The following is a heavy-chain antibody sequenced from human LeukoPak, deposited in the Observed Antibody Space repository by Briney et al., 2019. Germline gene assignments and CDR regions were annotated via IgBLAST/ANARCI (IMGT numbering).Heavy chain of an antibody. Sequence: GGSLRLSCAASGISFSRHWMQWVRHGPGKGLVWVSRINSDGSSTDYADSVKGRFTISRDNAKNTLFLQMNSLRAEDTAVYYCARASNLYSHYYYYGMDVWGQGTTVTVSS. V-gene: IGHV3-74*01. CDR3: ARASNLYSHYYYYGMDV. CDR1: GISFSRHW. D-gene: IGHD5-12*01. CDR2: INSDGSST. J-gene: IGHJ6*02.